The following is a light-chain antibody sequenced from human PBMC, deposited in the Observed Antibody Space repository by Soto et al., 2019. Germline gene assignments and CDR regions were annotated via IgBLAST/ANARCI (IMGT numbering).Light chain of an antibody. CDR1: QSVSSSY. Sequence: EIELTQSPGTLSLSPGERATLSCKASQSVSSSYIAWYQQKPGQPPRLLIYDASRRATSMPDRFSGSGSGTDFTLTISSLEPEDFAVYYCQQYGRSPPSWTFGQGTKVEIK. J-gene: IGKJ1*01. CDR2: DAS. CDR3: QQYGRSPPSWT. V-gene: IGKV3-20*01.